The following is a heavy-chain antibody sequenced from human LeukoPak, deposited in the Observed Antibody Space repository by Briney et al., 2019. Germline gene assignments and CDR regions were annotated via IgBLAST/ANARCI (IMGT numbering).Heavy chain of an antibody. CDR2: IRYDGSNK. CDR3: ARDRRSTSLALRGYYYYMDV. Sequence: GGSLRLSCAASGFTFSSYGKHWVRQAPGKGLEWVALIRYDGSNKYYADSVKGRFTISRDNSKNTLYLQMNSLRAEDTAVYYCARDRRSTSLALRGYYYYMDVWGKGTTVTVSS. CDR1: GFTFSSYG. D-gene: IGHD2-2*01. J-gene: IGHJ6*03. V-gene: IGHV3-33*08.